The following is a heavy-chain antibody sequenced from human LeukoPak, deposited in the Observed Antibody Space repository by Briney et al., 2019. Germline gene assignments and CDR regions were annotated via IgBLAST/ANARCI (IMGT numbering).Heavy chain of an antibody. Sequence: PGGSLRLSCTASGFTFGDYSMNWVRQAPGRGLGWVGFIRSKAYGCTTEYGASVKGRFTISRDDSNNTLYLQMNSLKTEDTAVYYCTTDSVLRYFDWLLLGHDAFDIWGQGTMVTVSS. CDR2: IRSKAYGCTT. CDR1: GFTFGDYS. V-gene: IGHV3-49*04. CDR3: TTDSVLRYFDWLLLGHDAFDI. J-gene: IGHJ3*02. D-gene: IGHD3-9*01.